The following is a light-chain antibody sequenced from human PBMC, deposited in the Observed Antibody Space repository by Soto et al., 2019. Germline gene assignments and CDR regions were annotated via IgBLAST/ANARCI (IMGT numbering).Light chain of an antibody. J-gene: IGLJ1*01. CDR3: SSYTSSSTLHYV. Sequence: QSVLTQPASVSGSPGQSITISCTGTSSDVGGYNYVSWYQQHPGKAPKLMIYEVSNRPSGVSNRFSGSKSGNTASLTISGLQAEDEASYYCSSYTSSSTLHYVFGTGTKLTVL. CDR2: EVS. V-gene: IGLV2-14*01. CDR1: SSDVGGYNY.